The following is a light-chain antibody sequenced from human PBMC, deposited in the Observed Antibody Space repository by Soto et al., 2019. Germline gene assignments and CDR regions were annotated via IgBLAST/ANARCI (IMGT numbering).Light chain of an antibody. CDR3: QYGSSPIT. Sequence: EIVLTQSPGTLSLSPGERATLSCRATQSVSSYYLGWYQQKPGQAPRLLFYGASSRATGIPDRFSGSGSGTDSTLTISRLEPEDFAVYYCQYGSSPITFGQGTRLEIK. CDR2: GAS. V-gene: IGKV3-20*01. J-gene: IGKJ5*01. CDR1: QSVSSYY.